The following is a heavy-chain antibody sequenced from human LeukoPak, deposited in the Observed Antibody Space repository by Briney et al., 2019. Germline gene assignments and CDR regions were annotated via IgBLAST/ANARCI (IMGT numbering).Heavy chain of an antibody. J-gene: IGHJ5*02. V-gene: IGHV4-34*01. CDR1: GGSFSGYY. Sequence: SETLSLTCAVYGGSFSGYYWSWIRQPPGKGLEWIGEINHSGSTYYNPSLKSRVTISVDTSKNQFSLKLSSVTAADTAVYYCARGGYVWGSYRLGNNWFDPWGQGTLVTVSS. CDR3: ARGGYVWGSYRLGNNWFDP. D-gene: IGHD3-16*02. CDR2: INHSGST.